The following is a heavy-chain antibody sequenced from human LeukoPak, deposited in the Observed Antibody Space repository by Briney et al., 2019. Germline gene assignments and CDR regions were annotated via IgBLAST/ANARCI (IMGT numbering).Heavy chain of an antibody. CDR2: IYHSGST. Sequence: PSETLSLTCTVSGYSISSGYYWGWIRQPPGKGLEWIGSIYHSGSTYYNPSLKSRVTISVDTSKNQFSLKLSSVTAADTAVYYCARALWFGELLGGYYFDYWGQGTLVTVSS. V-gene: IGHV4-38-2*02. D-gene: IGHD3-10*01. CDR3: ARALWFGELLGGYYFDY. CDR1: GYSISSGYY. J-gene: IGHJ4*02.